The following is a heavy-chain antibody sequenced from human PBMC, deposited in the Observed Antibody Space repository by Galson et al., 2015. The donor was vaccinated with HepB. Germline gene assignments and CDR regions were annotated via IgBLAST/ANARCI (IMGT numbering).Heavy chain of an antibody. CDR2: ISYDGSNK. CDR3: VRFGYCRSTSCPKNYYYYYGMDV. CDR1: GFTFSSYG. J-gene: IGHJ6*02. D-gene: IGHD2-2*03. V-gene: IGHV3-30*03. Sequence: SLRLSCAASGFTFSSYGMHWVRQAPGKGLEWVAVISYDGSNKYYADSVKGRFTISRDNSKNTLYLQMNSLRAEDTAVYYCVRFGYCRSTSCPKNYYYYYGMDVWGQGTTVTVSS.